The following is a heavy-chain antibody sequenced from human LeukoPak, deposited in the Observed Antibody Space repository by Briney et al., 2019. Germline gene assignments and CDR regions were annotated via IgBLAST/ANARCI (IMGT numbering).Heavy chain of an antibody. V-gene: IGHV3-7*01. CDR3: ARGGVYYDYVWGSYRSNYFDY. CDR2: IKQDGSEK. D-gene: IGHD3-16*02. Sequence: GGSLRLSCAASGFTFSSYWMSWVRQAPGKGLEWVANIKQDGSEKYYVDSVKGRFTISRDNAKNSLYLQMNSLRAEDTAVYYRARGGVYYDYVWGSYRSNYFDYWGQGTLVTVSS. CDR1: GFTFSSYW. J-gene: IGHJ4*02.